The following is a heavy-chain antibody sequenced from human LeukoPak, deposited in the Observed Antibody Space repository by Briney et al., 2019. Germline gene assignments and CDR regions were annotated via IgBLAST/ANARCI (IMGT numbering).Heavy chain of an antibody. CDR3: VRETGTIGYYMDV. V-gene: IGHV3-74*01. J-gene: IGHJ6*03. CDR1: EFTFTGNS. D-gene: IGHD2-15*01. Sequence: PGGPLRLSCAASEFTFTGNSMHWVRQGPGKGLVWVARIHRDGGMTRYADSVEGRFTISRDNAKNTLYLQMNSLRAEDTAIYYCVRETGTIGYYMDVWGKGTTVTVSS. CDR2: IHRDGGMT.